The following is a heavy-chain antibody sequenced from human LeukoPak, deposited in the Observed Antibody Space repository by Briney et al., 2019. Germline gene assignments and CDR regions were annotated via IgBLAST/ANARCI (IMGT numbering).Heavy chain of an antibody. V-gene: IGHV4-34*01. CDR3: ARGCDDSSGYYQYYFDY. Sequence: SSETLSLTCAVYGGSFSGYYWSWIRQPPGKGLEWIGETNHSGSTNYNPSLKSRVTISVDTPKNQFSLKLSSVTAADTAVYYCARGCDDSSGYYQYYFDYWGQGTLVTVSS. D-gene: IGHD3-22*01. J-gene: IGHJ4*02. CDR2: TNHSGST. CDR1: GGSFSGYY.